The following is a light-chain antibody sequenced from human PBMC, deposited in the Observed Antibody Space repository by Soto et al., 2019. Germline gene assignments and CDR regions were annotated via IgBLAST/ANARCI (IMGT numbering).Light chain of an antibody. CDR3: CSYTITSTL. CDR1: SSDVGSYNL. V-gene: IGLV2-23*01. Sequence: QSVLTQPASVSGSPGQSITISCTRASSDVGSYNLVSWYQQYPGKAPKLMIYEGSKRPSGVSNRFSGSQSGNTASLTISGLQAEDEAHYYCCSYTITSTLFGGGTKLTVL. CDR2: EGS. J-gene: IGLJ2*01.